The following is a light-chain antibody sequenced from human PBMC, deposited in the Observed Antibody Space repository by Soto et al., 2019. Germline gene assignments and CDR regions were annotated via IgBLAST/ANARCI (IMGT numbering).Light chain of an antibody. CDR1: SNDVWGYNL. CDR3: FSHVVGSSPQCV. J-gene: IGLJ3*02. Sequence: QSALTQPASVSGSPGQSITISCTGTSNDVWGYNLVSWFQQHPGKAPKLMISEVNKRPSGVSNRVSGSKSANTASLTISGLQAEDEADYYCFSHVVGSSPQCVFGGGTKLTVL. V-gene: IGLV2-23*02. CDR2: EVN.